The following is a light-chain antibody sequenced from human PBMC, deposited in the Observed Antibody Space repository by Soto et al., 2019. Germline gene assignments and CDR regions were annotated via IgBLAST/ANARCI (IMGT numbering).Light chain of an antibody. V-gene: IGKV4-1*01. CDR3: QQYLAIPRT. CDR2: WAS. Sequence: DIVMTQSPDSLAVSLGERATINCKSSQSVIYSANNKNCLAWYQQKPGQPPKLLIYWASTRESGVPDRFSGSGSWTDFTLTISSLQAEDVAVYYCQQYLAIPRTFGQGTKVEIK. CDR1: QSVIYSANNKNC. J-gene: IGKJ1*01.